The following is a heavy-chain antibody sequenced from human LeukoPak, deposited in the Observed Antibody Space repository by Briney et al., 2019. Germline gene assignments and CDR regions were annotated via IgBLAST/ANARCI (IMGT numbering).Heavy chain of an antibody. J-gene: IGHJ4*02. D-gene: IGHD1-26*01. CDR3: AKAASGSYLYYFDY. V-gene: IGHV3-23*01. CDR1: GLTFSSYA. Sequence: GGSLRLSCAASGLTFSSYAMNWVCQAPGKGLEWVSTISYSGGRTYYVDSVKGRFTISRDNSENTLYLQLNSLRAEDTPVYYCAKAASGSYLYYFDYWGQGTLVTVSS. CDR2: ISYSGGRT.